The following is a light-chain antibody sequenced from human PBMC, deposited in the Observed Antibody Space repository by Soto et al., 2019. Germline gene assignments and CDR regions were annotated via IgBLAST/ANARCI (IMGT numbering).Light chain of an antibody. CDR3: SSYAGGSTLL. V-gene: IGLV2-23*02. CDR2: EVI. J-gene: IGLJ2*01. Sequence: QSALTQPASVSGSPGQSITISCTGTSSDVGSYNLVSWYQQHPGTAPKLMIYEVINRPSGVSNRFSGSKSGNTASLTISGLQAEDEADDYCSSYAGGSTLLFGGGTQLTVL. CDR1: SSDVGSYNL.